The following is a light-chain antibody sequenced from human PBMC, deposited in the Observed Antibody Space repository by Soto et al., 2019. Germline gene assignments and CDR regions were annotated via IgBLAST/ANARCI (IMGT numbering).Light chain of an antibody. CDR3: AARDDRLNGRV. CDR1: SSNIGDNA. Sequence: QSVLIQPPSVSGAPGQTVTISCSGSSSNIGDNAVTWYQQVPGKAPRLLIYYDDLLPSGVSDRFSGSKSGTSASLAISGLQPEDEADYYCAARDDRLNGRVFGGGTKVTV. CDR2: YDD. J-gene: IGLJ2*01. V-gene: IGLV1-36*01.